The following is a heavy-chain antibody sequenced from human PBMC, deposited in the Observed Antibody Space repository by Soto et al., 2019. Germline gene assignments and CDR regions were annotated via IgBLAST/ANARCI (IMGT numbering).Heavy chain of an antibody. CDR1: GGSFSGYY. D-gene: IGHD2-21*02. Sequence: QVQLQQWGAGLLTPSETLSLTCAVYGGSFSGYYWSWVRQPPGKGLEWIGEINHSGSTIYNPSLKSRVTISVDTSTNQCSLKLSSVTAADTAVYYCARVGPPLTGIIRGYFQHWGQGTLVTVSS. CDR2: INHSGST. CDR3: ARVGPPLTGIIRGYFQH. J-gene: IGHJ1*01. V-gene: IGHV4-34*01.